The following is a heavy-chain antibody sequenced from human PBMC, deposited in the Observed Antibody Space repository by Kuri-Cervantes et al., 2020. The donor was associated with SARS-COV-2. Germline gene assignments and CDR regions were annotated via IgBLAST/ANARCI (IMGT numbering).Heavy chain of an antibody. D-gene: IGHD2-2*02. V-gene: IGHV3-30-3*01. CDR1: GFTFSSYA. CDR3: ARDSHCSSTSCYTDGMDV. J-gene: IGHJ6*02. Sequence: GGSLRLSCAASGFTFSSYAMHWVRQAPGKGLEWVAVISCDGSNKYYADSVKGRFTISRDNSKNTLYLQMNSLRAEDTAVYYCARDSHCSSTSCYTDGMDVWGQGTTVTVSS. CDR2: ISCDGSNK.